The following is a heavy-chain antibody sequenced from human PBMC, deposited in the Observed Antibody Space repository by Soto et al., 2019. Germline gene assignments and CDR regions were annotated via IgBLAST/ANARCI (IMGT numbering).Heavy chain of an antibody. D-gene: IGHD6-6*01. V-gene: IGHV3-30-3*01. CDR3: ARDAFIAARLYYGMDV. Sequence: QVQLVEPGGGVVQPGRSLRLSCAASGFTFSSYAMHWVRQAPGKGLEWVAVISYDGSNKYYADSVKGRFTISRDNSKNTQYLQMNSLRAEDTAVYYCARDAFIAARLYYGMDVWGQGTTVTVSS. J-gene: IGHJ6*02. CDR2: ISYDGSNK. CDR1: GFTFSSYA.